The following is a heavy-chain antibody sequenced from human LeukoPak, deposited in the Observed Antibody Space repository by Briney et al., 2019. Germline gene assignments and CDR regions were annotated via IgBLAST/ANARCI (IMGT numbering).Heavy chain of an antibody. V-gene: IGHV4-39*01. Sequence: SETLSLTCTVSRGSISSSSYYWGWIRQPPGKGLEWIGSIYYSGSTYYNPSLKSRVTISVDTSKNQFSLKLSSVTAADTAVYYCARLSSGWYYWFDPWGQGTLVTVSS. CDR3: ARLSSGWYYWFDP. CDR2: IYYSGST. CDR1: RGSISSSSYY. J-gene: IGHJ5*02. D-gene: IGHD6-19*01.